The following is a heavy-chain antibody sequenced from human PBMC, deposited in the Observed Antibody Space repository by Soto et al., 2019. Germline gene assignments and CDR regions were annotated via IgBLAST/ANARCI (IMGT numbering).Heavy chain of an antibody. J-gene: IGHJ4*02. D-gene: IGHD1-26*01. CDR2: IWYDGSNK. CDR1: GFTFSSYG. CDR3: ARGQPFSGSSLDYFDY. Sequence: PGGSLRLSCAASGFTFSSYGMHWVRQAPGKGLEWVAVIWYDGSNKYYADSVKGRFTISRDNSKNTLYLQMNSLRAEDTAVYYCARGQPFSGSSLDYFDYWGQGTLVTVSS. V-gene: IGHV3-33*01.